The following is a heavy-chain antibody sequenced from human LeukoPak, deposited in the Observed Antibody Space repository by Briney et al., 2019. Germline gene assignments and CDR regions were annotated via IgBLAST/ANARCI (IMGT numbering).Heavy chain of an antibody. J-gene: IGHJ5*02. Sequence: PSETLSLTCTVSGGSISSYYWSWIRQPPGKGLEWIGYIYYSGSTNYNPSLKSRVTISVDTSKNQFSLKLTSVTAADTAVYYCARDPRGGTSRDNWFDPWGQGTLVTVSS. D-gene: IGHD1-1*01. CDR3: ARDPRGGTSRDNWFDP. CDR1: GGSISSYY. CDR2: IYYSGST. V-gene: IGHV4-59*01.